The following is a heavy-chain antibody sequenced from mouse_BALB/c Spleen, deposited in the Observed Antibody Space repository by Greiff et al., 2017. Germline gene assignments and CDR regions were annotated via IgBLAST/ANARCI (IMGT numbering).Heavy chain of an antibody. J-gene: IGHJ1*01. CDR3: TSGRDDWYFDV. V-gene: IGHV1-69*02. CDR2: IYPSDSYT. D-gene: IGHD1-1*02. CDR1: GYTFTSYW. Sequence: QVQLQQPGAELVRPGASVKLSCKASGYTFTSYWINWVKQRPGQGLEWIGNIYPSDSYTNYNQKFKDKATLTVDKSSSTAYMQLSSPTSEDSAVYYCTSGRDDWYFDVWGAGTTVTVSS.